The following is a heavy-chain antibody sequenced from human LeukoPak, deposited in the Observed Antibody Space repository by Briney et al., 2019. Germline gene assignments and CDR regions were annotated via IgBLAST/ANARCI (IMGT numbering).Heavy chain of an antibody. D-gene: IGHD6-19*01. Sequence: PGRSLRLSCAASGFTFSDYYMSWLREAPGKGLEWVAFISDFGTSIYYADSVKGRFTISRDNANDSLYLQMSSLRAEDTAVYYCARLKAGNWGQGTAVTVSS. CDR1: GFTFSDYY. J-gene: IGHJ4*02. V-gene: IGHV3-11*01. CDR3: ARLKAGN. CDR2: ISDFGTSI.